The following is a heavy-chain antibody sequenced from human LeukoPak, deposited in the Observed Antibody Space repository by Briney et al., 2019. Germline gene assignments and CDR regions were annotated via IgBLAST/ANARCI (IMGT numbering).Heavy chain of an antibody. CDR2: IYYSGST. D-gene: IGHD6-13*01. V-gene: IGHV4-59*12. CDR1: GGSISSYY. J-gene: IGHJ5*02. Sequence: PSETLSLTCTVSGGSISSYYWSWIRQPPGKGLEWIGYIYYSGSTNYNPSLKSRVTMSVDTSKNQFSLKLSSVTAADTAVYYCARDQDSSSWTRTRGFDPWGQGTLVTVSS. CDR3: ARDQDSSSWTRTRGFDP.